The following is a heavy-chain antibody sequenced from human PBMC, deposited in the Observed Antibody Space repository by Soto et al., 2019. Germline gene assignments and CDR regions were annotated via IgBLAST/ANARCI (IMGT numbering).Heavy chain of an antibody. Sequence: QITLKESGPTLVKPTQTLTLTCTFSGFSLTTRGVGVGWIRQPPGKALECLALIYWDDDKRYSPSLQSRLSHPKDTSQNQVVLTMANLDPVDTATYYFSHNPNYYQYEWFGPWGQGTLVSVSS. CDR2: IYWDDDK. CDR1: GFSLTTRGVG. J-gene: IGHJ5*02. CDR3: SHNPNYYQYEWFGP. D-gene: IGHD3-16*01. V-gene: IGHV2-5*02.